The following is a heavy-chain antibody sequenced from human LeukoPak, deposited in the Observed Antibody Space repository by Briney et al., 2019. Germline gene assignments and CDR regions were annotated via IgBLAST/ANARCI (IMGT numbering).Heavy chain of an antibody. J-gene: IGHJ4*02. CDR2: INPNSGGT. D-gene: IGHD3-10*01. Sequence: ASVKVSRKASGYTFTGYYMHWVRQAPGQGLEWMGWINPNSGGTNYAQKFQGRVTMTRDTSISTAYMELSRLRSDDTAVYYCARDPNYGSGSYDYWGQGTLVTGSS. CDR1: GYTFTGYY. V-gene: IGHV1-2*02. CDR3: ARDPNYGSGSYDY.